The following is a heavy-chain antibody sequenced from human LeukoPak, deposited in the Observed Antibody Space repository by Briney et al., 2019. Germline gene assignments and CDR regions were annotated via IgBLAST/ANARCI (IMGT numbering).Heavy chain of an antibody. CDR1: GFTFSSYW. Sequence: GGSLRLSCAASGFTFSSYWMSWVRQAPGKGLEWVANIKQDGSEKYYVDSVKGRFTISRDNAKNSLYLQMNSLRAEETAVYYCARDRFSAVAGTGFDYWGQGTLVTVSS. CDR3: ARDRFSAVAGTGFDY. CDR2: IKQDGSEK. V-gene: IGHV3-7*01. J-gene: IGHJ4*02. D-gene: IGHD6-19*01.